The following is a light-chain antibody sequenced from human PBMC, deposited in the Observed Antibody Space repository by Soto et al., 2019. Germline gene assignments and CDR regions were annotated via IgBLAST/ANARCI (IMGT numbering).Light chain of an antibody. CDR3: SSYTSSSISWV. V-gene: IGLV2-14*01. Sequence: QSALTQPASVSGSPGQSIPISCTGTSSDVGGYNYVSWYQQHPGKAPKLMIYDVSNRPSGVSNRFSGSKSGNTASLTISGLQAEDEADYYCSSYTSSSISWVFGGGTKLTVL. CDR1: SSDVGGYNY. J-gene: IGLJ2*01. CDR2: DVS.